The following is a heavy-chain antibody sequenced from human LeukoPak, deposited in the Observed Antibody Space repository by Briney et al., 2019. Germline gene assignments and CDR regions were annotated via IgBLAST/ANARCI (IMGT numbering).Heavy chain of an antibody. Sequence: GRTLRLSCAASGFTFSSYGMHWVRQAPGKGLEWVAVISYDGSNKYYADSVKGRFTISRDNSKNTLYLQMNSLRAEDTAVYYCAKLVNYYDSSGYYDYYYYYGMDVWGQGTTVTVSS. CDR1: GFTFSSYG. CDR3: AKLVNYYDSSGYYDYYYYYGMDV. V-gene: IGHV3-30*18. J-gene: IGHJ6*02. D-gene: IGHD3-22*01. CDR2: ISYDGSNK.